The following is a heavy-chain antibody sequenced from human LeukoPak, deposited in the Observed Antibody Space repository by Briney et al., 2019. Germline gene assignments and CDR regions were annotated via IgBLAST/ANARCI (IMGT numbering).Heavy chain of an antibody. V-gene: IGHV3-73*01. CDR1: GFDFSGFY. Sequence: GGSLKLSCAASGFDFSGFYMHWVRQASGRGLEWVGLIRSKPSGYTTVYAASVKGRFTISRDDSKNTAYLQMNSLKAEDTAAYYCTRQDCSGGTCSYVDSWGQGTLVTVSS. J-gene: IGHJ4*02. CDR2: IRSKPSGYTT. CDR3: TRQDCSGGTCSYVDS. D-gene: IGHD2-15*01.